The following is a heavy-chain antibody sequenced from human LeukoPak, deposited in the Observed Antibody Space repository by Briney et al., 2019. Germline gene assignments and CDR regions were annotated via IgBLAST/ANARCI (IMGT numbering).Heavy chain of an antibody. J-gene: IGHJ4*02. D-gene: IGHD3-22*01. CDR3: AREAIRGRNYYDSSGQKGLDY. Sequence: PSETLSLTCTVSGGSISSYYWSWIRQPAGKGLEWIGRIYTSGSTNYNPSLKSRVTISVDTSKNQFSLKLSSVIAADTAVYYCAREAIRGRNYYDSSGQKGLDYWGQGTLVTVSS. CDR2: IYTSGST. V-gene: IGHV4-4*07. CDR1: GGSISSYY.